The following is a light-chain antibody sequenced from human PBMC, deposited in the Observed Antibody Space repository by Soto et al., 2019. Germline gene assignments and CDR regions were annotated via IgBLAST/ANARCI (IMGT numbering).Light chain of an antibody. CDR1: HNIERW. Sequence: IQMTQSPSTLSASVVYRVTITCRASHNIERWMAWYQQKPGKAPSLLIFDASTLHSGVPSRFSGSGSGTDFTLTISRLEPEDFAVYYCQQYGSSPRTFGQGTKVDIK. J-gene: IGKJ1*01. CDR3: QQYGSSPRT. V-gene: IGKV1-5*01. CDR2: DAS.